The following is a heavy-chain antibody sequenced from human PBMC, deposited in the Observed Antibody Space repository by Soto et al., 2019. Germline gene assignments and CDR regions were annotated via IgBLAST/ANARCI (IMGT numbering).Heavy chain of an antibody. CDR2: LLRPGRST. CDR1: GFMFSDYA. J-gene: IGHJ5*02. D-gene: IGHD3-16*01. CDR3: AKDAIANDGIWLMDS. Sequence: LRLSCAASGFMFSDYAMTWARQAPGKELEWVSGLLRPGRSTYYADSVKGRFTISGDTSANTVYLQMDSLRAEDTAVYYCAKDAIANDGIWLMDSWGQGAVVTVSS. V-gene: IGHV3-23*01.